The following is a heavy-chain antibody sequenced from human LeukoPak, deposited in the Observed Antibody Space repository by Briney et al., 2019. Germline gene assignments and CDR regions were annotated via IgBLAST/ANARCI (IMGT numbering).Heavy chain of an antibody. CDR2: ISSSSSYI. Sequence: GWSLALYCVNSGFRFRSCRVNWFRWAPGHEQEWVSSISSSSSYIYYADSVKGRFTISRDNAKNSLFLQMNSLRAEDTAVYYCARDHPSGSGWPPRPDAFDIWGQGTMVTVSS. CDR3: ARDHPSGSGWPPRPDAFDI. CDR1: GFRFRSCR. D-gene: IGHD6-19*01. V-gene: IGHV3-21*01. J-gene: IGHJ3*02.